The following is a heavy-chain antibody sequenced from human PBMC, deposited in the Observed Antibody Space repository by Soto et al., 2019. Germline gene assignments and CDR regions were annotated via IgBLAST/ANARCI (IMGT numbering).Heavy chain of an antibody. CDR2: IITVFGTA. CDR3: ARGRWGSYSFDS. V-gene: IGHV1-69*01. CDR1: GGVFRNYV. J-gene: IGHJ5*01. D-gene: IGHD1-26*01. Sequence: QVQLVQSGAEVKKPGSSVKVSCKASGGVFRNYVINWVRQAPGQGLEWMGGIITVFGTADYPQKFQGRVTITADESTTTAYMELTSLKTEDTAVYFCARGRWGSYSFDSWGQGTLVTVAS.